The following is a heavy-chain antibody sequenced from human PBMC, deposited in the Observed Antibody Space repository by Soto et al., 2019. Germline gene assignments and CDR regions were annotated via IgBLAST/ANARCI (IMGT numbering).Heavy chain of an antibody. CDR1: GFTFSSYN. CDR3: AREGGLLNWFDP. Sequence: EVQLVESGGGLVQPGGSLRLSCAASGFTFSSYNMNWFRQAPGKGLEWVSYISSSSSTIYYADSVKGRFTISRDNAKNSLYLQMNSLRDEDTAVYYSAREGGLLNWFDPWGQGTLVTVSS. V-gene: IGHV3-48*02. CDR2: ISSSSSTI. J-gene: IGHJ5*02.